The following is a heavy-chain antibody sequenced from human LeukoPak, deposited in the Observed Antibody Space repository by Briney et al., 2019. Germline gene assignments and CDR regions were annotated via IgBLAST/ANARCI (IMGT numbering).Heavy chain of an antibody. CDR1: GYTFTSYG. CDR3: ARDPRYFDWLLPTC. Sequence: ASVKVSCKASGYTFTSYGISWVRQAPGQGLEWMGWIIPILGIANYAQKFQGRVTITADKSTSTAYMELSSLRSEDTAVYYCARDPRYFDWLLPTCWGQGTLVTVSS. J-gene: IGHJ4*02. D-gene: IGHD3-9*01. CDR2: IIPILGIA. V-gene: IGHV1-69*10.